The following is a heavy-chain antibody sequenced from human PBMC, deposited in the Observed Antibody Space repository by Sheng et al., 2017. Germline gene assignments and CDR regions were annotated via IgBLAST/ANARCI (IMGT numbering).Heavy chain of an antibody. Sequence: QVQLVQSGAEVKKPGSSVKVSCKASGGTFSSYAISWVRQAPGQGLEWMGGIIPILGIANYAQKFQGRVTITADKSTSTAYMELSSLRSEDTAVYYCAKGERGRFLEWFIDYWGQGTLVTVSS. V-gene: IGHV1-69*10. D-gene: IGHD3-3*01. CDR1: GGTFSSYA. CDR3: AKGERGRFLEWFIDY. J-gene: IGHJ4*02. CDR2: IIPILGIA.